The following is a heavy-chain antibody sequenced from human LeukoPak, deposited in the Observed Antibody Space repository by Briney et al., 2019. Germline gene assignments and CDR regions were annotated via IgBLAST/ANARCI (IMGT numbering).Heavy chain of an antibody. V-gene: IGHV3-11*01. D-gene: IGHD3-10*01. CDR1: GFTFSDYY. Sequence: PGGSLRLSCAAFGFTFSDYYMSWIRQAPGKGLEWVSYISSSGSTIYHADSVKGRFTISRDNAKNSLYLQMNSLRAEDTAVYYCASLGGSYDAFDIWGQGTMVTVSS. J-gene: IGHJ3*02. CDR2: ISSSGSTI. CDR3: ASLGGSYDAFDI.